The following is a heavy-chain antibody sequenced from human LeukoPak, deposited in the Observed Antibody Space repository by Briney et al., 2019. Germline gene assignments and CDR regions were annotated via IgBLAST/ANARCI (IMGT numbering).Heavy chain of an antibody. CDR1: AFTFSIYE. J-gene: IGHJ4*02. D-gene: IGHD2-21*01. CDR2: IGGSGFTI. CDR3: ARDVLASSGTGY. Sequence: GCSLKLSCVPHAFTFSIYEMPWVRQPAGEGLAWASCIGGSGFTIHYADSVKGRFTISRDNAKNSLYLQMNSLRAEDTAIYYCARDVLASSGTGYWGQGTLVTVSS. V-gene: IGHV3-48*03.